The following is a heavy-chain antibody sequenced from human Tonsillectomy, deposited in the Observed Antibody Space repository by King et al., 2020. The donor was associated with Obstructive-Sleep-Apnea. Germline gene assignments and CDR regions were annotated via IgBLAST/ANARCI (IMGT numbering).Heavy chain of an antibody. J-gene: IGHJ6*02. CDR1: GGCISSYN. V-gene: IGHV4-59*08. CDR3: ARRPHGMDV. Sequence: QLQESGPGLVKPSETLSLNCTVSGGCISSYNWSWIRQPPGKGLEWVVYIYDNGDTNYNPSLKSRVTISVDTSKNQFSLKLSSVTAADTAVYYCARRPHGMDVWGQGTTVTVS. CDR2: IYDNGDT.